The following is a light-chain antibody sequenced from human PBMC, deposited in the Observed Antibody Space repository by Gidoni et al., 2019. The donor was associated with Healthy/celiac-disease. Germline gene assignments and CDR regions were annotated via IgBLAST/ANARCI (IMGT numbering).Light chain of an antibody. CDR1: SSNIGACYD. V-gene: IGLV1-40*01. CDR2: GHI. J-gene: IGLJ2*01. Sequence: QSVLTKPPSVSGAPGQSVTISCTGSSSNIGACYDVHWYQQLPGTAPILLFYGHINRPSGVPDRFSGSNSGTSASLAIPALQAEDEADYYCQSYDSSFVVFGGGTKLTVL. CDR3: QSYDSSFVV.